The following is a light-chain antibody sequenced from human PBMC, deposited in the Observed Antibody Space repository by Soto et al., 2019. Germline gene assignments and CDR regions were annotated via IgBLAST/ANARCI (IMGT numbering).Light chain of an antibody. CDR2: KVS. Sequence: DVVMTQSPLSLPVTLGQSASISCRASQSLVYSDGNTYLTWFQQRPGQSPRRLIYKVSNRESGVPGRFSGRGSGTDFTLKVSRVEAEDVGVYYCMQATRWPRTFGQGTKVEI. CDR3: MQATRWPRT. J-gene: IGKJ1*01. V-gene: IGKV2-30*01. CDR1: QSLVYSDGNTY.